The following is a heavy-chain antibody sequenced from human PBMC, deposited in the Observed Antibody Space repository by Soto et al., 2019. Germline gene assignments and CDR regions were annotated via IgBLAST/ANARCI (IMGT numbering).Heavy chain of an antibody. CDR1: GGIFSNFA. Sequence: QVQLVQSGAEVKKPGSSVKVSCKASGGIFSNFAFNWMRQAPGQGLEWMGGIIPTLGTPHYAQKFLGRVTITADESTRTVDMEMSSLTVEDTALYYCARVGLGAYDYWGQGTLVIVSS. CDR2: IIPTLGTP. CDR3: ARVGLGAYDY. J-gene: IGHJ4*02. D-gene: IGHD6-19*01. V-gene: IGHV1-69*01.